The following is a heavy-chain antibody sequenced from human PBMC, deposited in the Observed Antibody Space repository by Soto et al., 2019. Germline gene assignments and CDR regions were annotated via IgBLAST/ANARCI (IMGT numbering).Heavy chain of an antibody. CDR3: AKTGPIAARIYYYMDV. CDR2: ISGSGGST. Sequence: GGSLRLSCAASGFTFSSYVMSWVRQAPGKGLEWVSAISGSGGSTYYADSVKGRFTISRDNSKNTLYLQMNSLRAEDTAVYYCAKTGPIAARIYYYMDVWGKGTTVTVSS. CDR1: GFTFSSYV. V-gene: IGHV3-23*01. J-gene: IGHJ6*03. D-gene: IGHD6-6*01.